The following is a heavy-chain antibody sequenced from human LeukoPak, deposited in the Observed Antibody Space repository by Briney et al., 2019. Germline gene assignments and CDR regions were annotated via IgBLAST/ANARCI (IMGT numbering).Heavy chain of an antibody. J-gene: IGHJ2*01. V-gene: IGHV4-4*02. CDR1: GGSISSSNW. Sequence: SGTLSLTCAVSGGSISSSNWWSWVRPPPGKGLEWIGEIYHSGSTNYNPSLKSRVTISVDKSKNQFSLKLSSVTAADTAVYYCARGAIKGDIVVVPAALFDLWGRGTLVTVSS. CDR2: IYHSGST. CDR3: ARGAIKGDIVVVPAALFDL. D-gene: IGHD2-2*01.